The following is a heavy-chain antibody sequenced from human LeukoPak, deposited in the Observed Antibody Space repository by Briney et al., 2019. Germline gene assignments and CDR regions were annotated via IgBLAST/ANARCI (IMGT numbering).Heavy chain of an antibody. D-gene: IGHD4-23*01. V-gene: IGHV4-31*03. J-gene: IGHJ3*02. Sequence: PSQTLSLTCTVSGGSISSAVYYWSWIRQHPGKGLEWIGYIYYSGSTYYNPSLKSRVTISVDTSKNQFSLKLSSVTAADTAVYYCARSSTVVTASGVFDIWGQGTRVTVSS. CDR3: ARSSTVVTASGVFDI. CDR2: IYYSGST. CDR1: GGSISSAVYY.